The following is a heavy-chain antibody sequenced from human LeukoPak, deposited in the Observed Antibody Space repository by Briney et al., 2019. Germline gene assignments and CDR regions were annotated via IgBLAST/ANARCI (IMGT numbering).Heavy chain of an antibody. CDR1: GFTLDDYA. Sequence: GGSLRLSCVASGFTLDDYAMHWVRQAPGKGLEWVSGISWNSGSIGYADSVKGRFTISRDNAKNSLYLQMNSLRAEDTALYYCAKARSGYSHYFDYWGQGTLVTVSS. CDR3: AKARSGYSHYFDY. D-gene: IGHD3-3*01. CDR2: ISWNSGSI. J-gene: IGHJ4*02. V-gene: IGHV3-9*01.